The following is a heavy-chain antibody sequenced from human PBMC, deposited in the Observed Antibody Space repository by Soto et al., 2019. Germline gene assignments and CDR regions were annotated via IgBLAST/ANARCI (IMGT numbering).Heavy chain of an antibody. J-gene: IGHJ4*02. D-gene: IGHD6-19*01. CDR3: ARDRSSSWYNGTFYFDS. CDR2: IIPLFDAT. CDR1: GGTFTTYD. Sequence: QVQLVQSGAEVRKPGSSVKVSCKDSGGTFTTYDISWVRQAPGQGLEWMGGIIPLFDATKYAQKFQGRVTITADKSTCPAYLELSSLRSEYTAMYYCARDRSSSWYNGTFYFDSWGQGTLVTVSS. V-gene: IGHV1-69*06.